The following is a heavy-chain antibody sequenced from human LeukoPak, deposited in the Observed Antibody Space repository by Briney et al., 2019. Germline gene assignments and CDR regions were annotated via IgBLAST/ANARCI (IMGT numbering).Heavy chain of an antibody. CDR2: ISYDGRNK. V-gene: IGHV3-30*03. J-gene: IGHJ1*01. Sequence: GGSLRLSCAASGFTFSSYGMHWVRQAPGKGLEWVGVISYDGRNKYYADSVKGRFTISRDNSKNTLYLQMNSLRAEDTAVYYCARGHDSSGWYFQHWGQGTLVTVSS. D-gene: IGHD3-22*01. CDR1: GFTFSSYG. CDR3: ARGHDSSGWYFQH.